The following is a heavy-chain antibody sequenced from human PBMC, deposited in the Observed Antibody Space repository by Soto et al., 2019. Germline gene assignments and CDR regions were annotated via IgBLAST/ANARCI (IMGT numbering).Heavy chain of an antibody. D-gene: IGHD6-25*01. CDR3: ARVGSANYYYYGMDV. Sequence: ASVKVSCKASGYTFTSYDINWVRQATGQGLEWMGWMNPNSGNTGYAQKFQGRVTMTRNTSISTAYMELSSLRSEDTAVYYCARVGSANYYYYGMDVWGQGATVTVYS. V-gene: IGHV1-8*01. CDR1: GYTFTSYD. CDR2: MNPNSGNT. J-gene: IGHJ6*02.